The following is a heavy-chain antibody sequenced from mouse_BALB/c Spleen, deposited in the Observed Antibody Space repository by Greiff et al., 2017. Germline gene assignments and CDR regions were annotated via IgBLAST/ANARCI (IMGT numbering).Heavy chain of an antibody. V-gene: IGHV6-6*02. D-gene: IGHD2-1*01. Sequence: EVKLEESGGGLVQPGGSMKLSCVASGFTFSNYWMNWVRQSPETGLEWVAEIRLKSNNYATHYAESVKGRFTISRDDSKSSVYRQMNNLRAEDTGIYCCNGNYEGIPYYYAMDYWGQGTSVTVSS. J-gene: IGHJ4*01. CDR3: NGNYEGIPYYYAMDY. CDR1: GFTFSNYW. CDR2: IRLKSNNYAT.